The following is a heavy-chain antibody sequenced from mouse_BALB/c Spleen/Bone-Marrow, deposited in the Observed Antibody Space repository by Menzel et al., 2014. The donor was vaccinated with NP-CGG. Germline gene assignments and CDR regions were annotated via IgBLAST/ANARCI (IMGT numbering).Heavy chain of an antibody. CDR3: ARVFTTATWGFAY. CDR2: IWAGGST. D-gene: IGHD1-2*01. Sequence: VMLVESGPGLVAPSQSLSITCTVSGFSLTSYGVHWVRQPPGKGLEWLGAIWAGGSTNYNSALMSRLSITKDNSESQVFLEMDSLQTDDTAMYYCARVFTTATWGFAYWGQGTLVTVSA. V-gene: IGHV2-9*02. CDR1: GFSLTSYG. J-gene: IGHJ3*01.